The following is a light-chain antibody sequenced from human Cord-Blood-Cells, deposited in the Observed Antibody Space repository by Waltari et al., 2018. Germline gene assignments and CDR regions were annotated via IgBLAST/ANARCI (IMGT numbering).Light chain of an antibody. J-gene: IGLJ3*02. Sequence: QSALTQPASVSGSPGQSINISCTGPSSDVGSYNLVSWYQQHPGKAPKLMIYEGSKRPSGVSNRFSGSKSGNTASLTISGLQAEDEADYYCCSYAGSSTWVFGGGTKLTVL. CDR1: SSDVGSYNL. V-gene: IGLV2-23*01. CDR3: CSYAGSSTWV. CDR2: EGS.